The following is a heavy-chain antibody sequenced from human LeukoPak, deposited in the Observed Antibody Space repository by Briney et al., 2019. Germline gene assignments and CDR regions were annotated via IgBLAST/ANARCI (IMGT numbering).Heavy chain of an antibody. D-gene: IGHD4-11*01. Sequence: GGSLRLSCAASGFTFSSYSMNWVRQAPGKGLEWVSSISSSSSYIYYADSVKGRFTISRDNAKNSLYLQLNSLRAEDTAVYYCAYSDYGEAFGIWGQGTMVTVSS. CDR1: GFTFSSYS. CDR2: ISSSSSYI. J-gene: IGHJ3*02. CDR3: AYSDYGEAFGI. V-gene: IGHV3-21*04.